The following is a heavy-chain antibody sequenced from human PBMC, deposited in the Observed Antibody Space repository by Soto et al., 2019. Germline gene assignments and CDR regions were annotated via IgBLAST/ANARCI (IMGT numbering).Heavy chain of an antibody. J-gene: IGHJ4*02. CDR1: GFTFSSYS. CDR3: ARDSGYSYGPLDY. D-gene: IGHD5-18*01. CDR2: ISSSSSTI. Sequence: EVQLVESGGGLVQPGGSLRLSCAASGFTFSSYSMNWVRQAPGKGLEWVSYISSSSSTIYYADSVKGRFTISRDNAKNSLYLIMNSLRAEDTAVYYCARDSGYSYGPLDYWGQGTLVTVSS. V-gene: IGHV3-48*01.